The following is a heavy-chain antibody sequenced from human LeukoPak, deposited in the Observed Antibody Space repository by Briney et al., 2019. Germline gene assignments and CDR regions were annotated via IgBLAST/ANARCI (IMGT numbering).Heavy chain of an antibody. Sequence: SETLSLTCAVYGGSFSGHYWSWIRQPPGKGLEWIGEINHSGSTNYNPSLKSRVTISVDTSKNQFSLKLSSVTAADTAVYYCAREIRSYGSGSYYNRGYYYYYGMDVWGKGTTVTVSS. CDR2: INHSGST. CDR1: GGSFSGHY. J-gene: IGHJ6*04. V-gene: IGHV4-34*01. CDR3: AREIRSYGSGSYYNRGYYYYYGMDV. D-gene: IGHD3-10*01.